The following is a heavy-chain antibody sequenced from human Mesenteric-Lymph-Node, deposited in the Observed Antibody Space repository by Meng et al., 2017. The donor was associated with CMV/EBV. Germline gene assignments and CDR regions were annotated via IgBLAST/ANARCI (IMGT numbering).Heavy chain of an antibody. CDR1: GFTFSSYT. CDR2: IRSKNSGGTT. Sequence: GGSLRLSCAASGFTFSSYTMNWVRQAPGKGLEWVGFIRSKNSGGTTEYAASVKGRFIVSRDESNSVTYLQMNSLRIEDTAIYYCTRCGINCYLDYWGQGTLVTVSS. J-gene: IGHJ4*03. V-gene: IGHV3-49*04. CDR3: TRCGINCYLDY. D-gene: IGHD2-15*01.